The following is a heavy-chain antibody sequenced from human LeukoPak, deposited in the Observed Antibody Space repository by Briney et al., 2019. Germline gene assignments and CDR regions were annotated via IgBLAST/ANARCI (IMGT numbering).Heavy chain of an antibody. CDR3: ARGHSYCSGGSCYSRLSNWFDP. Sequence: PSETLSLTCTVSGGSINSYYWSWIRQPPGKGLECIGYIHYTGSTNYNPSLKSRVTISVDTSKNQFSLKLSSVTAADTAVYYCARGHSYCSGGSCYSRLSNWFDPWGQGTLVTVSS. D-gene: IGHD2-15*01. CDR2: IHYTGST. V-gene: IGHV4-59*12. J-gene: IGHJ5*02. CDR1: GGSINSYY.